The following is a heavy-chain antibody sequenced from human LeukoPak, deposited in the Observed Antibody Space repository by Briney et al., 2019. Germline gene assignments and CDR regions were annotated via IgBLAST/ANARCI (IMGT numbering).Heavy chain of an antibody. D-gene: IGHD3-10*01. V-gene: IGHV3-66*01. J-gene: IGHJ4*02. CDR1: GFTVSSNY. CDR3: AKRGHYYGSGRPFDY. CDR2: IYSGGST. Sequence: GGSLRLSCAASGFTVSSNYMSWVRQAPGKGLEWVSVIYSGGSTYYADSVKGRFTISRDNSKNTLYLQMNSLRAEDTAVYYCAKRGHYYGSGRPFDYWGQGTLVTVSS.